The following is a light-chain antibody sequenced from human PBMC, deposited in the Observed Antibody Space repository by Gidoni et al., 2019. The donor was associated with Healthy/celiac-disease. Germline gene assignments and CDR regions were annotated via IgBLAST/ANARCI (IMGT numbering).Light chain of an antibody. Sequence: DIQMTQSPSSLSESVGDRVTITCRPSQGISKYLAWYQQKPGKVPTLLIYAASTLQSGVPSRFSGSGSGTDFNLTISSLQPEDVATYYCQKYNSAPWTFGQGTKVEIK. J-gene: IGKJ1*01. CDR2: AAS. CDR1: QGISKY. V-gene: IGKV1-27*01. CDR3: QKYNSAPWT.